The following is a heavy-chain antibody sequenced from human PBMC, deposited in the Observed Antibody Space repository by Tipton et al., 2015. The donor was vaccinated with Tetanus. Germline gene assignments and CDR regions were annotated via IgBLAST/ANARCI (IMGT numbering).Heavy chain of an antibody. Sequence: SLRLSCEASGFIISNNNMNWVRQAPGKGLEWVSVIYRDGTTHYADSVKGRFTISRDITKNTLNLQTNSLRADDTAVYYCVSGSALDYWGQGTLITVSS. D-gene: IGHD6-25*01. CDR3: VSGSALDY. CDR1: GFIISNNN. V-gene: IGHV3-53*01. J-gene: IGHJ4*02. CDR2: IYRDGTT.